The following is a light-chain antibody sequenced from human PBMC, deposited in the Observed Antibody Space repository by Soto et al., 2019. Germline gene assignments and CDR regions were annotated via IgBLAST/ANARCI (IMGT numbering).Light chain of an antibody. CDR3: QQRNNWSLT. CDR1: QSGSSY. Sequence: EIVLTQSPATLSLSPGVRVALSCRASQSGSSYLAWYQQKPGQAHSLLFYDASNRATGIPARFSGSGSGTNITLTISSLEPEDCAVYSCQQRNNWSLTSGQGTQLHIK. J-gene: IGKJ2*01. CDR2: DAS. V-gene: IGKV3-11*01.